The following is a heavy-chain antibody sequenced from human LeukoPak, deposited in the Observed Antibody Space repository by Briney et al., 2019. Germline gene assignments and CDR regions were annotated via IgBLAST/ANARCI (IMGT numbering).Heavy chain of an antibody. D-gene: IGHD3-3*01. CDR3: AKDRENYDFWSGYYFLFHY. CDR1: GFTFDDYA. V-gene: IGHV3-43*02. CDR2: ISGDGGST. J-gene: IGHJ4*02. Sequence: GGSLRLSCAASGFTFDDYAMHWVRQAPGKGLEWVSLISGDGGSTYYADSVKGRFTISRDNSKNSLYLQMNSLRTEDTALYYCAKDRENYDFWSGYYFLFHYWGQGTLVTVSS.